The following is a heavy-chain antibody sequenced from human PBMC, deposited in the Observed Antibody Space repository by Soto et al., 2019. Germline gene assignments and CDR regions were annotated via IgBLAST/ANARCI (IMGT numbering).Heavy chain of an antibody. CDR3: AKLRYYYDSRYAFDI. CDR1: GFTFSSYA. CDR2: ISGSGGST. D-gene: IGHD3-22*01. J-gene: IGHJ3*02. V-gene: IGHV3-23*01. Sequence: EVQLLESGGGLVQPGGSLRLSCAASGFTFSSYAMSWVRQAPGKGLEWVSAISGSGGSTYYADSVKGRFTISRDNSKNTMYLQMNSLSAEYTAVYYCAKLRYYYDSRYAFDIWGQGTLVTVSS.